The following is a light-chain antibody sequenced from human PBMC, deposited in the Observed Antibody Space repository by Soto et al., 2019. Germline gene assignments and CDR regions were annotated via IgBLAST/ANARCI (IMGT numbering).Light chain of an antibody. Sequence: EIVLTQSPATLSVSPGERATLSCRASQSVSRDLAWYQQKPGQAPRLLIYGASTRAPSIPARFSGSGSGTEFTLTITSLHSEDFAVYYCQQYDKSPTWTFCQGTKVDIX. CDR3: QQYDKSPTWT. CDR2: GAS. V-gene: IGKV3-15*01. CDR1: QSVSRD. J-gene: IGKJ1*01.